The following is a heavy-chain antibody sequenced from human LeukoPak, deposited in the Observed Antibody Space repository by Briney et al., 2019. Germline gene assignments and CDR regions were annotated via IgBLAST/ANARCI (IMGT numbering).Heavy chain of an antibody. CDR1: GGSFSSYY. Sequence: PSETLSLTCAVYGGSFSSYYWSWIRQPPGKGLEWIGYIYYSGSTNYNPSLKSRVTISVDTSKNQFSLKLSSVTAADTAVYYCARSDSSGWYGGDWFDPWGQGTLVTVSS. V-gene: IGHV4-59*01. D-gene: IGHD6-19*01. CDR3: ARSDSSGWYGGDWFDP. CDR2: IYYSGST. J-gene: IGHJ5*02.